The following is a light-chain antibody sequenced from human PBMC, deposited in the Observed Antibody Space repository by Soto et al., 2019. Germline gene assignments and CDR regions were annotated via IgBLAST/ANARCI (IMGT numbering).Light chain of an antibody. Sequence: IQMTPSPSTLSASVGDRVIITCRASQDISGWLAWYQQKPGKAPKLLVFDASSLEDGVPSRFSGSGSGTEFTLTVSNLQSDDFATYYCQHYSTRSGVTFGGGTKVEI. V-gene: IGKV1-5*01. CDR1: QDISGW. CDR3: QHYSTRSGVT. J-gene: IGKJ4*01. CDR2: DAS.